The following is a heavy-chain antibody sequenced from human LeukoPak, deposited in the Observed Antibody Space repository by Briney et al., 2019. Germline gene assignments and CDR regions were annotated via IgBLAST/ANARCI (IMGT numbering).Heavy chain of an antibody. V-gene: IGHV4-4*08. CDR3: ARVREGNHLHQFYLDF. J-gene: IGHJ4*02. D-gene: IGHD1-14*01. CDR1: GASIKTYY. CDR2: IYSRGCT. Sequence: SETLSLTCSVSGASIKTYYWTWLRQPPGKGLEYVGYIYSRGCTNYNPSLKSRVPLSVDTSKNQFSLRLRSPTAADPAVYYCARVREGNHLHQFYLDFWGQGTLVTVSS.